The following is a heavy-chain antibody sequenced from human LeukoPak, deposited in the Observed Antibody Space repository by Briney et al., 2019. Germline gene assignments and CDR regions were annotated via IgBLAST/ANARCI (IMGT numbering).Heavy chain of an antibody. CDR1: GYTFTSYG. D-gene: IGHD3-22*01. CDR2: ISAYNDNT. Sequence: ASVKVSCKASGYTFTSYGISWVRQAPGQGLEWMGWISAYNDNTNYAQKLQGRVTMTTDTSTSTAYMELRSLRSDDTAVYYCAKSYYYDSSGYYRDYWGQGTLVTVSS. J-gene: IGHJ4*02. V-gene: IGHV1-18*01. CDR3: AKSYYYDSSGYYRDY.